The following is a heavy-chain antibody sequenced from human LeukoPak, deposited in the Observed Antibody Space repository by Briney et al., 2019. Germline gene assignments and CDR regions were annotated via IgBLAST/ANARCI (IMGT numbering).Heavy chain of an antibody. CDR3: ARDSAQRYTWGIDY. Sequence: SVKVSCNASGGTFSSYATSWVRQAPGQGLEWKGGSIPIFGTANYAQKFQGRVTITADESTSTAYMELSSMRSEDTAVYYCARDSAQRYTWGIDYWGQGTLVTVSS. J-gene: IGHJ4*02. CDR1: GGTFSSYA. CDR2: SIPIFGTA. D-gene: IGHD3-16*01. V-gene: IGHV1-69*13.